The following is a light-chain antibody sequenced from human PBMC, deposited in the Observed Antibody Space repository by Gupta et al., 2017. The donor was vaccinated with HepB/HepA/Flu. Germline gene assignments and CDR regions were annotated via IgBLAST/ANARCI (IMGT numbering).Light chain of an antibody. CDR3: QQRSNWPPT. Sequence: EIVLTPSPATLSLSPGERATLPGRSSQSVSIYLAWYQQKPGQAPRLLIYDTSNRATGIPARFSGSGSGTDFTLTISSLEPEDFAVYYCQQRSNWPPTFGGGTKVEIK. V-gene: IGKV3-11*01. CDR2: DTS. J-gene: IGKJ4*01. CDR1: QSVSIY.